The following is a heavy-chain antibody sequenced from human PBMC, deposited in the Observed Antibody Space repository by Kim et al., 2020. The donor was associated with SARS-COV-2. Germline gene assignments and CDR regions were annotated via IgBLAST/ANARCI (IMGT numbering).Heavy chain of an antibody. D-gene: IGHD3-10*01. V-gene: IGHV3-33*01. J-gene: IGHJ4*02. CDR1: GFIFRNFG. Sequence: GGSLRLSCAASGFIFRNFGIHWVRQAPGKGLEWVAFISNDGTFTTYADSVKGRFTISRDYGENTVYLQMDGLFAGDTALYYCARPSSSHFDFWGQGTLVTVSS. CDR3: ARPSSSHFDF. CDR2: ISNDGTFT.